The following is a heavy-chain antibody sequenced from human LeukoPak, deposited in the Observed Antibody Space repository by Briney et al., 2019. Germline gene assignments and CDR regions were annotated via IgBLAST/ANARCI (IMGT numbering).Heavy chain of an antibody. CDR2: TVGGGDGT. D-gene: IGHD3-16*01. Sequence: GGSLRLSCAASGFTFSSTSMSWVRQAPGKGLEWVAVTVGGGDGTYYADSVKGRFTISRDNSNYTLYLEMNSLRAEDKAVYYCARNQQLGGHSYYYYGMDVWGQGTTVTVSS. CDR1: GFTFSSTS. CDR3: ARNQQLGGHSYYYYGMDV. V-gene: IGHV3-23*01. J-gene: IGHJ6*02.